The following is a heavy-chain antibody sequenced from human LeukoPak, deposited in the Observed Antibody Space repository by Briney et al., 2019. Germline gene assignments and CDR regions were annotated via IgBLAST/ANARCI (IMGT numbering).Heavy chain of an antibody. CDR3: AGGANYDFWTGYFNY. CDR2: IYPSDSDT. D-gene: IGHD3-3*01. J-gene: IGHJ4*02. V-gene: IGHV5-51*01. Sequence: GESLKISCKGYGYSFNNYWIGWVRQMPGKGLGWMGIIYPSDSDTRYSPSFQGQVTISADTSINTAYVQWSSLKASDTAMYYCAGGANYDFWTGYFNYWGQGTLVTVSS. CDR1: GYSFNNYW.